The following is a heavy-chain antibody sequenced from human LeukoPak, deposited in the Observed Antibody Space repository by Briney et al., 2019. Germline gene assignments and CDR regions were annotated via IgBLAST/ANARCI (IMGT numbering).Heavy chain of an antibody. CDR3: ARMAGTGFRDY. J-gene: IGHJ4*02. CDR2: ISSSGSTI. CDR1: GFTFSSYS. D-gene: IGHD6-19*01. Sequence: GGSLRLSCAASGFTFSSYSMNWVRQAPGKGLEWVSYISSSGSTIYYADSVKGRFTISRDNAKNSLYLQMSSLRAEDTAVYYCARMAGTGFRDYWGQGTLVTVSS. V-gene: IGHV3-48*04.